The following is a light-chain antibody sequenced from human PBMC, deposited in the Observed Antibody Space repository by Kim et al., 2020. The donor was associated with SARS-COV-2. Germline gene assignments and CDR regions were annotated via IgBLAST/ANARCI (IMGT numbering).Light chain of an antibody. Sequence: PKVTNACSGSRSNIGNNYVSWYQHLPGTAPKLLIYDNNKRPSGIPDRFSGSKSGTSATLGITGLQTGDEADYYCGTWDSSLSAGVFGGGTQLTVL. CDR2: DNN. V-gene: IGLV1-51*01. J-gene: IGLJ2*01. CDR1: RSNIGNNY. CDR3: GTWDSSLSAGV.